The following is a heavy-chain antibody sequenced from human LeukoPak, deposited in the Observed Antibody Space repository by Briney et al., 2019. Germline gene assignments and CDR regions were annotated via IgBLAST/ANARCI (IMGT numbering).Heavy chain of an antibody. Sequence: SVKVSCTASGGTFTIYAISWVRQAPGQGLEWMGGIIPIFGTANYAQKFQGRVTITADESTSTAYMELSSLRSEDTAVYYCARGGVPAAIRCDYWGQGTLVTVSS. D-gene: IGHD2-2*02. CDR3: ARGGVPAAIRCDY. V-gene: IGHV1-69*13. J-gene: IGHJ4*02. CDR1: GGTFTIYA. CDR2: IIPIFGTA.